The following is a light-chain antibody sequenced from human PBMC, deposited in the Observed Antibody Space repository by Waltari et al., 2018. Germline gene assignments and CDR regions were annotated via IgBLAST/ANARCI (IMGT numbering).Light chain of an antibody. CDR3: HSRKGSDKQVV. Sequence: SSELTQGPDVSVALGQTVTITCQGDSIRTPYGSWYQVKPGQAPVLVLFGKGKRPSGIPDRFSGYSSGTTSYLTITGAQAEDEADYYCHSRKGSDKQVVFGGGTKLTVL. J-gene: IGLJ3*02. V-gene: IGLV3-19*01. CDR2: GKG. CDR1: SIRTPY.